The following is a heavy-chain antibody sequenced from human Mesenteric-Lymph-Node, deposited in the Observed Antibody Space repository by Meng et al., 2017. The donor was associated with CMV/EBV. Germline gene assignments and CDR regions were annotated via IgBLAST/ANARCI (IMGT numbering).Heavy chain of an antibody. D-gene: IGHD2-2*01. V-gene: IGHV1-46*01. Sequence: ASVKVSCKASGGTFSSYTISWVRQAPGQGLEWMGIINPSGGSTSYAQKLQGRVTMTTDTSTSTAYMELRSLRSDDTAVYYCARLYCSSTSCGMDVWGQGTTVTVSS. CDR3: ARLYCSSTSCGMDV. J-gene: IGHJ6*02. CDR1: GGTFSSYT. CDR2: INPSGGST.